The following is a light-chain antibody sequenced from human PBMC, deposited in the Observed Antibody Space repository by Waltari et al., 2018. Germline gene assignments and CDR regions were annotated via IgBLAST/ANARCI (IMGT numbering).Light chain of an antibody. Sequence: SASASLGASVKLTCTLDSGHSSNIIAWLQQRPEKGPRYLMKVNSDGSHTKGDEVPDRFSGSSSGAERYLTISNVQSEDEADYYCQTGGHGTWVFGGGTTLTVL. CDR1: SGHSSNI. CDR2: VNSDGSH. J-gene: IGLJ3*02. CDR3: QTGGHGTWV. V-gene: IGLV4-69*01.